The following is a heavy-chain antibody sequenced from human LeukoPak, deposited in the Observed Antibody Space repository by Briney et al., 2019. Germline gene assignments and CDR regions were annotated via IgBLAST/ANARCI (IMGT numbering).Heavy chain of an antibody. D-gene: IGHD1-26*01. CDR2: IYSGGST. Sequence: PSETLSLTCTVSGGSISSYYWSWIRQPAGKGLEWIGRIYSGGSTDSNPSLTSGITMSTDSSNNQFSLKLTSVTAADTAVFYCARENTGSYREFDFGGQGTLVTASS. J-gene: IGHJ4*02. CDR3: ARENTGSYREFDF. V-gene: IGHV4-4*07. CDR1: GGSISSYY.